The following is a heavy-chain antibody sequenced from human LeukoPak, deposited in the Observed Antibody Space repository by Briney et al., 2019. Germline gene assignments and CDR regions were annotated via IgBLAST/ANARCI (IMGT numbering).Heavy chain of an antibody. J-gene: IGHJ4*02. CDR2: IHPNSAAT. CDR3: ARDLPSTSNWELDY. CDR1: AYTFIDYY. V-gene: IGHV1-2*06. Sequence: ASVKVSCKASAYTFIDYYIHWVRQAPGQGLEWMGRIHPNSAATEYAENFQGRVTMTRDTSISTAYMELSRVTSDDTAVYYCARDLPSTSNWELDYWGQGTLVNVSS. D-gene: IGHD7-27*01.